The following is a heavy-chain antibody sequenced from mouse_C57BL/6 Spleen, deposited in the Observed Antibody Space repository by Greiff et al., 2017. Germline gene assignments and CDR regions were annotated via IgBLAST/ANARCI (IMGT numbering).Heavy chain of an antibody. CDR3: ARGTAQAHFDY. D-gene: IGHD3-2*02. CDR2: ISNGGGST. Sequence: EVQVVESGGGLVQPGGSLKLSCAASGFTFSDYYMYWVRQTPEKRLEWVAYISNGGGSTYYPDTVKGRFTISRDNAKNTLYLQMSRLKSEDTAMYYCARGTAQAHFDYWGQGTTLTVSS. V-gene: IGHV5-12*01. J-gene: IGHJ2*01. CDR1: GFTFSDYY.